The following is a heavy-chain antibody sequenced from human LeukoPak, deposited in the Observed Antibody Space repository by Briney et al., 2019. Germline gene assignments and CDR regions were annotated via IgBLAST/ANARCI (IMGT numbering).Heavy chain of an antibody. CDR3: ASPMVRGVILRFDY. D-gene: IGHD3-10*01. CDR2: ISYDGSNK. CDR1: GFTFSSYA. J-gene: IGHJ4*02. V-gene: IGHV3-30-3*01. Sequence: GGSLRLSCAASGFTFSSYAMHWVRQAPGKGLEWVAVISYDGSNKYYADSVKGRFTISRDNSKNTLYLQMNSLRAEDTAVYYCASPMVRGVILRFDYWGQGTLVTVSS.